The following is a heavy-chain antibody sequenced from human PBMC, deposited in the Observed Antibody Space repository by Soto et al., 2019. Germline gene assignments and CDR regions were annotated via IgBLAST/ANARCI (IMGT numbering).Heavy chain of an antibody. J-gene: IGHJ4*02. CDR3: TTAVRSGDYG. CDR1: GFTFSRSW. CDR2: INEDGSVK. D-gene: IGHD4-17*01. Sequence: GGSLRLSCAASGFTFSRSWMNWVRQPPGKGLEWVAAINEDGSVKHYVDSVKGRFIMSRDNAKNSLFLQMNSLRSEDTAVYYCTTAVRSGDYGGGQGTLVTVSS. V-gene: IGHV3-7*05.